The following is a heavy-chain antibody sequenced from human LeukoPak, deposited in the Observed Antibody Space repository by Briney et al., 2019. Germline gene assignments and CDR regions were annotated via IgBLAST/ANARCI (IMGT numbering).Heavy chain of an antibody. CDR1: GFTFSSYG. CDR3: AKDLNYYGSGSYFDY. V-gene: IGHV3-23*01. D-gene: IGHD3-10*01. J-gene: IGHJ4*02. CDR2: ISGSGGST. Sequence: GGSLRLSCAASGFTFSSYGMSWVRQAPGKGLEWVSAISGSGGSTYYADSVRGRFTISRDDSKNTLYLQMNSLRAEDTAVYHCAKDLNYYGSGSYFDYWGQGTLVTVSS.